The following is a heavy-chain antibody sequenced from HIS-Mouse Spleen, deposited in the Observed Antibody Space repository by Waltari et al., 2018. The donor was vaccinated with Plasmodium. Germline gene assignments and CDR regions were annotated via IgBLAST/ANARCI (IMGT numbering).Heavy chain of an antibody. CDR2: INHSGRT. D-gene: IGHD5-12*01. CDR1: GGSFSGYY. CDR3: ARGPGDIVATTFDY. Sequence: QVQLQQWGAGLLKPSETLSLTCAVYGGSFSGYYWSWIRQPPGKGLEWIGEINHSGRTTYTPSLKGRVTISGDTSKNQFSLKLSSVTAADTAVYYCARGPGDIVATTFDYWGQGTLVTVSS. J-gene: IGHJ4*02. V-gene: IGHV4-34*01.